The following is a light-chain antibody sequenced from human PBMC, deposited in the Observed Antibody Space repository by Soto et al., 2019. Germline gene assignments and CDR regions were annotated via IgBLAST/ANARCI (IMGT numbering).Light chain of an antibody. J-gene: IGKJ2*01. V-gene: IGKV3-11*01. CDR2: DAS. CDR3: QQRGNWPLYT. CDR1: QSVRIF. Sequence: ENVLTQSPATLSLSPGERATLSCRSSQSVRIFLAWYQQKPGQAPRLLIYDASNRATGIPDRFSGSGSGTDFTLTISSLEPEDFAVYYCQQRGNWPLYTFGQGTKVDIK.